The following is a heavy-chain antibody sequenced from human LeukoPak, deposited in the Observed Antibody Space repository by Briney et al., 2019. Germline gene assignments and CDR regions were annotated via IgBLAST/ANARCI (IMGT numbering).Heavy chain of an antibody. CDR1: GFTFSSYW. CDR3: ARMSRGYSYGSDY. J-gene: IGHJ4*02. Sequence: GGSLRLSCAASGFTFSSYWMSWVRQAPGKGLEWMANIKQDGSEKYYVDSVKGRFTISRDNAKNSLYLQMNSLRAEDTAVYYCARMSRGYSYGSDYWGQGTLVTVSS. D-gene: IGHD5-18*01. CDR2: IKQDGSEK. V-gene: IGHV3-7*01.